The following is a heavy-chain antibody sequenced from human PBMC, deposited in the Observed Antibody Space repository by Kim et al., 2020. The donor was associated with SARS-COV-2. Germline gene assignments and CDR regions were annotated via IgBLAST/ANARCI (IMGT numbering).Heavy chain of an antibody. V-gene: IGHV1-69*13. CDR2: IIPIFGTA. D-gene: IGHD3-22*01. J-gene: IGHJ6*02. Sequence: SVKVSCKASGGTFSSYAISWVGQAPGQGLEWMGGIIPIFGTANYAQKFQGRVTITADESTSTAYMELSSLRSEDTAVYYCASGQYYYDSSGYPYYYYHGMDVWGQGTTVTVSS. CDR1: GGTFSSYA. CDR3: ASGQYYYDSSGYPYYYYHGMDV.